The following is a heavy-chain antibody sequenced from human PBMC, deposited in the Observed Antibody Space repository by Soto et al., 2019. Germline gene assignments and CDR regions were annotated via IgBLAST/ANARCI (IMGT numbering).Heavy chain of an antibody. V-gene: IGHV3-33*01. Sequence: QVQLVESGGGVVQPGRSLRLSCAASGFTFSSYGMHWVRQAPGKGLEWVALIWYDGSNKYYADSVKGRFTISRDNSKNTLYLQMNSLRAEDTAEYDCSRPDSCGGWDGMDVWGQGTTVTVSS. CDR1: GFTFSSYG. J-gene: IGHJ6*02. CDR3: SRPDSCGGWDGMDV. D-gene: IGHD6-19*01. CDR2: IWYDGSNK.